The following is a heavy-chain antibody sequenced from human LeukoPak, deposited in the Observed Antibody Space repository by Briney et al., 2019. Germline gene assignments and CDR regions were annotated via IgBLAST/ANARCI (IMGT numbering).Heavy chain of an antibody. CDR1: GGSISSYY. D-gene: IGHD6-6*01. Sequence: PSETLSLTRTVSGGSISSYYWSWIRQPPGKGLEWIGYIYYSGSTNYNPSLKSRVTISVDTSKNQFSLKLSSVTAADTAVYYCARAPLVGYSSSSGAEYFQHWGQGTLVTVSS. CDR3: ARAPLVGYSSSSGAEYFQH. V-gene: IGHV4-59*01. J-gene: IGHJ1*01. CDR2: IYYSGST.